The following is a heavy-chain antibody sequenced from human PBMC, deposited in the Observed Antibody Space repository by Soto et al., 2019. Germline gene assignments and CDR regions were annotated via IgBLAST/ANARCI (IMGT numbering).Heavy chain of an antibody. J-gene: IGHJ6*02. CDR3: ASQPQPPTWIPTTKNYYYYGMDV. CDR1: GGTFSSYA. Sequence: QVQLVQSGAEVKKPGSSVKVSCKASGGTFSSYAISWVRQAPGQGLEWMGGVIPIFGTANYAQKFQGRVTITADESTSTAYMELSSLRSEDTAVYYYASQPQPPTWIPTTKNYYYYGMDVWGQGTTVTVSS. V-gene: IGHV1-69*01. D-gene: IGHD5-12*01. CDR2: VIPIFGTA.